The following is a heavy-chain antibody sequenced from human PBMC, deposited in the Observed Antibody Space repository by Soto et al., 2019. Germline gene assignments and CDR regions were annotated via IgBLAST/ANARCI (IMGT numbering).Heavy chain of an antibody. D-gene: IGHD3-22*01. Sequence: QVQLVQSGAEVKKPGASVKVSCKASGYTFTSYGISWVRQAPGQGLEWMGWISAYNGNTNYAQKLQGRVTMTTDTSTRTAYMELRSLRSDDTAVYYCAREYYYDSSGDYYVADYWGQGTLVTVSS. V-gene: IGHV1-18*01. CDR1: GYTFTSYG. J-gene: IGHJ4*02. CDR3: AREYYYDSSGDYYVADY. CDR2: ISAYNGNT.